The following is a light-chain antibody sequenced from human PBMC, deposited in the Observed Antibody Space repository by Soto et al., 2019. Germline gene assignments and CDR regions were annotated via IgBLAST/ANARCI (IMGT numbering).Light chain of an antibody. V-gene: IGKV1-5*03. J-gene: IGKJ4*01. CDR1: QSISSW. CDR2: KAS. CDR3: QQYNSAPLT. Sequence: DIQMTQSPSTLSASVGDRVTITCRASQSISSWLAWYQQKPGKAPKLLIYKASTLESAIPSRFSGSGSGTGFTLTINSLQPDDFATYYCQQYNSAPLTFGGGTKVEIK.